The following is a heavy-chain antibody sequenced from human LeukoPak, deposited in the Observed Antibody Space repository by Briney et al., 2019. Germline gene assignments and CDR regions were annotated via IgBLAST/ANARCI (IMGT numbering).Heavy chain of an antibody. J-gene: IGHJ5*02. CDR2: ISYDGSKK. Sequence: PGGSLRLSCAASGFIFSNYAMHWVRQAPGKGLEWVAVISYDGSKKYYADSVKGRFTISRDNSKNTLFLQMNSLRAEDTAVYYCARDLDSSSWYTLWFDPWGQGTLVTVSS. CDR1: GFIFSNYA. V-gene: IGHV3-30-3*01. D-gene: IGHD6-13*01. CDR3: ARDLDSSSWYTLWFDP.